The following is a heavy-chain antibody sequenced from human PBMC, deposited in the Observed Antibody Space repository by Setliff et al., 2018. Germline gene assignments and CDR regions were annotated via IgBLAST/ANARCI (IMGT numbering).Heavy chain of an antibody. D-gene: IGHD2-2*01. CDR2: INHDGSEK. J-gene: IGHJ4*02. CDR3: TRSTSGAFDY. Sequence: GGSLRLSCAASGFTFSSHWMAWVRQAPGKGLEWVANINHDGSEKYSVDSVKGRFTISRDTAKSSLSLQMNSLRAEDTAVYYCTRSTSGAFDYWGQGALVTVSS. CDR1: GFTFSSHW. V-gene: IGHV3-7*01.